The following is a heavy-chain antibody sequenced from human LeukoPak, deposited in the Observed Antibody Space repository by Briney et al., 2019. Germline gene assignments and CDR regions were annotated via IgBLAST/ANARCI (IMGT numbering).Heavy chain of an antibody. CDR1: GFTFSNYS. CDR3: ARDLGNPGYDSSGDGAFDI. Sequence: GGSLRLSCAASGFTFSNYSMNWVCQAPGKGLEWVSSISSSSSYIYYADSVKGRFTISRDNAKNSLYLQMNSLRAEDTAVYYCARDLGNPGYDSSGDGAFDIWGQGTMVTVSS. J-gene: IGHJ3*02. D-gene: IGHD3-22*01. CDR2: ISSSSSYI. V-gene: IGHV3-21*01.